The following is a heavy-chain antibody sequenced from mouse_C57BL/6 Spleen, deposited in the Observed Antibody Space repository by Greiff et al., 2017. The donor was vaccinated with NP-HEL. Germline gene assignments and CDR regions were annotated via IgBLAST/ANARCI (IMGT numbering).Heavy chain of an antibody. J-gene: IGHJ2*01. CDR3: ARGRWLLPDY. D-gene: IGHD2-3*01. Sequence: EVKLVESEGGLVQPGSSMKLSCTASGFTFSDYYMAWVRQVPEKGLEWVANINYDGSSTYYLDSLKSRFIISRDNAKNILYLQMSSLKSEDTATYYCARGRWLLPDYWGQGTTLTVSS. V-gene: IGHV5-16*01. CDR1: GFTFSDYY. CDR2: INYDGSST.